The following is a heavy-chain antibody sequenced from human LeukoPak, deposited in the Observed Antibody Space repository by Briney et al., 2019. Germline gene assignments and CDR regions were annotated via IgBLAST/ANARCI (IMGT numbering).Heavy chain of an antibody. CDR3: ARHSGLRSPFDP. Sequence: SETLSLTCTVSGGSISTTNYYWGWIRQPPGRDLEWIGGIYSSGNTYYNPSLESRVTISVDTSKNQLSLKLTSATAADTSVYYCARHSGLRSPFDPWGQGTLVTVSS. CDR2: IYSSGNT. J-gene: IGHJ5*02. V-gene: IGHV4-39*01. CDR1: GGSISTTNYY. D-gene: IGHD3-3*01.